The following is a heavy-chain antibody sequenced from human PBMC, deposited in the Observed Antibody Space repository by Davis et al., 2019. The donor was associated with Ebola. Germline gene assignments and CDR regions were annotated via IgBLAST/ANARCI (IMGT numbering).Heavy chain of an antibody. V-gene: IGHV5-51*01. J-gene: IGHJ4*02. Sequence: GESLKISCKGSGYSFTTYWIAWVRQMPEKGLEWMGIIYSGDSDTRYSPSFQGPVTISVDQSISTAYLQWDSLKASDTAMYYCTRSISYRGSNSDYWGQGTLVTVSS. CDR1: GYSFTTYW. CDR2: IYSGDSDT. D-gene: IGHD4-23*01. CDR3: TRSISYRGSNSDY.